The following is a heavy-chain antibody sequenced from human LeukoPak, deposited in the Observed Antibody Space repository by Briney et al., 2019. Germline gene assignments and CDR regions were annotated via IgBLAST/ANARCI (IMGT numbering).Heavy chain of an antibody. D-gene: IGHD1-26*01. CDR2: ISWNSGSI. Sequence: PGGSLRLSCAASGFTFDDYAMHWVWQTPGKGLEWVSSISWNSGSIVYADSVKGRFTISRDNAKKSLYLHMSSLRAEDTAVYYCARDPYSGGYGDDYYYYMDVWGKGTTVTISS. CDR3: ARDPYSGGYGDDYYYYMDV. V-gene: IGHV3-9*01. CDR1: GFTFDDYA. J-gene: IGHJ6*03.